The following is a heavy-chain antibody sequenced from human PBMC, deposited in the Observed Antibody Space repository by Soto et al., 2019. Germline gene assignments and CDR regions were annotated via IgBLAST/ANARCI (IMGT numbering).Heavy chain of an antibody. CDR3: ARGLGPQLHYGSRNPSYGIDV. CDR2: ISYDGSNK. D-gene: IGHD3-10*01. J-gene: IGHJ6*02. Sequence: QVQLVESGGGVVQPGRSLRLSCAASGFTFSSYAMHWVRQAPGKGLEWVAVISYDGSNKYYADSVKGRFTISRDNSKNMLALQINSPRAVDTAVYYCARGLGPQLHYGSRNPSYGIDVWGQGTTVTASS. CDR1: GFTFSSYA. V-gene: IGHV3-30-3*01.